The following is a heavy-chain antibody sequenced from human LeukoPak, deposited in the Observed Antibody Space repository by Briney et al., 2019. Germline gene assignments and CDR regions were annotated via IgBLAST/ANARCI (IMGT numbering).Heavy chain of an antibody. CDR1: GGSISSYY. J-gene: IGHJ6*03. Sequence: SETLSLTCTVSGGSISSYYWSWIRQPAGKGLEWIGRIYSSGSTNYNPSLKSRVTMSVDTSKNQFSLKLSSVTAADTAVYYCARGYSNSWPGQDYYYYYMDVWGKGTTVTVSS. CDR3: ARGYSNSWPGQDYYYYYMDV. V-gene: IGHV4-4*07. CDR2: IYSSGST. D-gene: IGHD6-13*01.